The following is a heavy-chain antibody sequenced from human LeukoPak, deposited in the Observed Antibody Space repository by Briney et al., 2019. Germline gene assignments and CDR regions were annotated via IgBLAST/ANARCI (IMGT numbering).Heavy chain of an antibody. V-gene: IGHV1-8*01. CDR3: ARGKDNGDDFDY. J-gene: IGHJ4*02. CDR2: MNPNSGNT. D-gene: IGHD4-17*01. CDR1: GYTFTSYD. Sequence: ASVKVSCKASGYTFTSYDINWVRQATGQGLEWMGWMNPNSGNTGYAQKFQGRVTMTRNTSISTAYMELSSLRSDDTAVYYCARGKDNGDDFDYWGQGTLVTVSS.